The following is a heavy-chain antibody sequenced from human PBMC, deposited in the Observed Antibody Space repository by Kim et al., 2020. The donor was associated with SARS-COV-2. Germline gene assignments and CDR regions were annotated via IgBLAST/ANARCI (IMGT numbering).Heavy chain of an antibody. CDR3: ARGILDFWSGYYTDL. J-gene: IGHJ2*01. CDR1: GGSFSGYY. Sequence: SETLSLTCAVYGGSFSGYYWSWIRQPPGKGLEWIGEINHSGSTNYNPSLKSRVTISVDTSKNQFSLKLSSVTAADTAVYYCARGILDFWSGYYTDLWGRGTLVTVSS. V-gene: IGHV4-34*01. D-gene: IGHD3-3*01. CDR2: INHSGST.